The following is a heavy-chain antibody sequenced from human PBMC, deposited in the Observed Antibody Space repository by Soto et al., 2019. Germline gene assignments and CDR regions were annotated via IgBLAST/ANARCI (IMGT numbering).Heavy chain of an antibody. CDR1: GFTVSSNC. CDR3: ARQSYYDFWSGPTPSFDP. V-gene: IGHV3-66*04. Sequence: QPGGSLRLSCAASGFTVSSNCMSWVRQAPGKGLEWVSVIYSGGSTYYADSVKGRFTISRDNSKNTLYLQMNSLRAEDTAVYYCARQSYYDFWSGPTPSFDPWGQGTLVTVSS. CDR2: IYSGGST. J-gene: IGHJ5*02. D-gene: IGHD3-3*01.